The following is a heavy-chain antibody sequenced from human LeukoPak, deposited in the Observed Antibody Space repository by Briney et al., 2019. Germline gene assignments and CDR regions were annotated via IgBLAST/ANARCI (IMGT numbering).Heavy chain of an antibody. J-gene: IGHJ1*01. Sequence: PGGSLRLSCAVSGFTFSNYWMNWVRQAPGKGLEWVSSISSSSSYIYYADSVKGRFTISRDNAKNSLYLQMNSLRAEDTAVYYCARVDQWGSNNKFQHWGQGTLVTVSS. V-gene: IGHV3-21*01. D-gene: IGHD4-11*01. CDR3: ARVDQWGSNNKFQH. CDR1: GFTFSNYW. CDR2: ISSSSSYI.